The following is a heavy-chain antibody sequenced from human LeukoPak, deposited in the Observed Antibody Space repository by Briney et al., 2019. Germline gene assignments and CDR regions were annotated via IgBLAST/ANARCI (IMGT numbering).Heavy chain of an antibody. D-gene: IGHD2-15*01. V-gene: IGHV4-30-2*01. CDR3: AREGGRKKGYCSGGSCYLPDV. J-gene: IGHJ6*02. CDR2: IYHSGST. Sequence: NTSETLSLTCAVSGGSISSGGYSWSWIRQPPGKGLEWIGYIYHSGSTYYNPSLKSRVTISVDRSKNQFSLKLSSVTAADTAVYYCAREGGRKKGYCSGGSCYLPDVWGQGTTVTVSS. CDR1: GGSISSGGYS.